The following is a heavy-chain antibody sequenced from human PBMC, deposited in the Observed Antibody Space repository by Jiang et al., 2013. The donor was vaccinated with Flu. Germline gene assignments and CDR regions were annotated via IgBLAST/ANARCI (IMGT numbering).Heavy chain of an antibody. CDR2: IIPIFGTA. D-gene: IGHD3-22*01. CDR3: ARTYYYDSSGYYYDY. Sequence: ASGGTFSSYAISWVRQAPGQGLEWMGGIIPIFGTANYAQKFQGRVTITADESTSTAYMELSSLRSEDTAVYYCARTYYYDSSGYYYDYWGQGTLVTVSS. CDR1: GGTFSSYA. J-gene: IGHJ4*02. V-gene: IGHV1-69*01.